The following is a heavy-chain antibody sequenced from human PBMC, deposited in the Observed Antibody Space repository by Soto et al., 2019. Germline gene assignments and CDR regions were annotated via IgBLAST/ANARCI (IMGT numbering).Heavy chain of an antibody. CDR2: SYYDGTT. D-gene: IGHD6-19*01. J-gene: IGHJ4*02. CDR3: ARGRHWLDY. CDR1: GGSVSPYY. V-gene: IGHV4-59*02. Sequence: VQLQESAPGLVKPPETLSLTCTVSGGSVSPYYWTWFRRPPGKGLVWIAYSYYDGTTNYNPSLTSRVPISVDTSKNQFSLRLTSVTAADTAVYYCARGRHWLDYWGQGTLLTVSS.